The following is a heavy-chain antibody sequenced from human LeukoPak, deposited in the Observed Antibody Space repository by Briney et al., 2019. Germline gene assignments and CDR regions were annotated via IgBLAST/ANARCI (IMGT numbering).Heavy chain of an antibody. V-gene: IGHV3-21*01. Sequence: NTGGSLRLSCTASGFTFGDYVMSWVRQAPGKGLEWVSSISSSSSYIYYADSVKGRFTISRDNAKNSLYLQMNSLRADDTAVYYCARDKTAQLDKYNYYMDVWGKGTTVTISS. J-gene: IGHJ6*03. CDR1: GFTFGDYV. CDR3: ARDKTAQLDKYNYYMDV. CDR2: ISSSSSYI. D-gene: IGHD6-13*01.